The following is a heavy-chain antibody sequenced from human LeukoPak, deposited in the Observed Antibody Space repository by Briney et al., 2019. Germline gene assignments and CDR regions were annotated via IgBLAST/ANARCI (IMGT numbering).Heavy chain of an antibody. CDR1: GGTFSSYA. CDR2: IIPIFGTA. V-gene: IGHV1-69*05. Sequence: ASVKVSCKASGGTFSSYAISWVRQAPGQGLEWMGGIIPIFGTANYAQKFQGRVTMTTDTSTSTAYMELRSLRSDDTAVYYCAREVRGLVVTIDYWGQGTLVTVSS. CDR3: AREVRGLVVTIDY. D-gene: IGHD3-10*01. J-gene: IGHJ4*02.